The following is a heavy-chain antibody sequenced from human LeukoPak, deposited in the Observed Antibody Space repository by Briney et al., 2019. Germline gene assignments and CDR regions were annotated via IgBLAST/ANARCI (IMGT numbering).Heavy chain of an antibody. D-gene: IGHD6-6*01. CDR1: GFTFSSYG. CDR2: IWYDGSNK. J-gene: IGHJ4*02. CDR3: AKDGGQLVGTEIDY. Sequence: GGSLRLSCAASGFTFSSYGMHWVRQAPGKGLEWVAVIWYDGSNKYYADSVKGRFTISRDNSKNTLYLQMNSLRAEDTAVYYCAKDGGQLVGTEIDYWGQGTLVTVSS. V-gene: IGHV3-33*06.